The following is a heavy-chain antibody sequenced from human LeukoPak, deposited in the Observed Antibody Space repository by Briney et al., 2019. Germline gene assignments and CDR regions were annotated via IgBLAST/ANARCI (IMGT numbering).Heavy chain of an antibody. Sequence: PSETLSLTCAVYGGSFSGYYWSWIRQPPGKGLEWIGEINHSGSTNYNPSLKSRVTISVDTSKNQFSLKLSSVTAADTAVYYCARGLHKVTTAPPSGLDWFDPWGQGTLVTVSS. CDR3: ARGLHKVTTAPPSGLDWFDP. V-gene: IGHV4-34*01. J-gene: IGHJ5*02. D-gene: IGHD4-17*01. CDR2: INHSGST. CDR1: GGSFSGYY.